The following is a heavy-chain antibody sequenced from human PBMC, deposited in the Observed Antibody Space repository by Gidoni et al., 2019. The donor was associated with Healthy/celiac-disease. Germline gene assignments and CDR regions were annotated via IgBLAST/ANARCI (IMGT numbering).Heavy chain of an antibody. CDR1: GGSISSGGYY. CDR2: IYYRGSP. J-gene: IGHJ4*02. Sequence: QVQLQESGPGLVKPSQTLSLTCPVSGGSISSGGYYWSGILQHPGKGLEWIGYIYYRGSPYYNQSLKSRVTISVDTSKNQFSLKLSSVTAADTAVYYCARVVDGSGSGYFDYWGQGTLVTVSS. CDR3: ARVVDGSGSGYFDY. D-gene: IGHD3-10*01. V-gene: IGHV4-31*03.